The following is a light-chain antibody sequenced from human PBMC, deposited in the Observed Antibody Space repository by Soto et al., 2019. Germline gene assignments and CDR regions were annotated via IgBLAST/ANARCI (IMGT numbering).Light chain of an antibody. Sequence: DIQMTQSPSSLSASVGDRVTITCRASQAIRNDLAWYQQKPGRAPKRLIYDSSTLQSGVPSRFSGSGSGTEFTLTISSLQPEDFATYYCLQHNVFPRTFGQGTKVDIK. J-gene: IGKJ1*01. CDR2: DSS. V-gene: IGKV1-17*01. CDR1: QAIRND. CDR3: LQHNVFPRT.